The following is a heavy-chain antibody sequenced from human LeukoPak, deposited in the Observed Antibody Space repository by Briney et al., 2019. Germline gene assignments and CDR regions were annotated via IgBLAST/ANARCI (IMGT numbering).Heavy chain of an antibody. CDR2: IYSGGST. CDR1: GFTVSSNY. V-gene: IGHV3-66*01. CDR3: ARDDYYGSGSYSN. D-gene: IGHD3-10*01. Sequence: GGSLRLSCAASGFTVSSNYMSWVRQAPGKGLEWVSVIYSGGSTYYADSVKGRFTISRDNSKNTLYLQMNSLRAEDTAVYYCARDDYYGSGSYSNWGQGTLVTVSS. J-gene: IGHJ4*02.